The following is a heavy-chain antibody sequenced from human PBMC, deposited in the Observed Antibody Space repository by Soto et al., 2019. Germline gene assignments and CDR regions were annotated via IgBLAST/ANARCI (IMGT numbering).Heavy chain of an antibody. CDR3: ARAVAGGVYYYYGMDV. V-gene: IGHV1-69*13. CDR2: IIPIFGTA. D-gene: IGHD6-19*01. CDR1: GXTVPNYA. J-gene: IGHJ6*02. Sequence: SVKVSCKASGXTVPNYAIHWVRQAPGQRLEWMGGIIPIFGTADYAQKFQGRVTITADESTSTAYMELSSLRSEDTAVYYCARAVAGGVYYYYGMDVWGQGTTVTVSS.